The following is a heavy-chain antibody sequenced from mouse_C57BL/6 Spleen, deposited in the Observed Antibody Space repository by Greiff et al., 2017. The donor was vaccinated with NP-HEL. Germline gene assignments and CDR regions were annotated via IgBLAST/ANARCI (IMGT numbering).Heavy chain of an antibody. Sequence: VKLQESGAELVRPGASVTLSCKASGYTFTDYEMHWVKQTPVHGLEWIGAIDPETGGTAYNQKFKGKAILTADKSSSTAYMELRSLTSEDSAVYYCTRSYYGSSLWFAYWGQGTLVTVSA. V-gene: IGHV1-15*01. D-gene: IGHD1-1*01. CDR3: TRSYYGSSLWFAY. CDR2: IDPETGGT. J-gene: IGHJ3*01. CDR1: GYTFTDYE.